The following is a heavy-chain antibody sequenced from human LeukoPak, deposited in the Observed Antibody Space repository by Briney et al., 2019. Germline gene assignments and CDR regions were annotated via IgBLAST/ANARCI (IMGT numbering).Heavy chain of an antibody. V-gene: IGHV4-59*01. Sequence: SETLSLTCTVSGGSISSYYWSWIRQPPGKGLEWIGYIYYSGSTNYNPSLKSRVTISVDTSKNQFSLKLSSVTAADTAVYYCARSRIAAQKYAFDIWGQGTMVTVSS. CDR1: GGSISSYY. CDR3: ARSRIAAQKYAFDI. D-gene: IGHD6-6*01. J-gene: IGHJ3*02. CDR2: IYYSGST.